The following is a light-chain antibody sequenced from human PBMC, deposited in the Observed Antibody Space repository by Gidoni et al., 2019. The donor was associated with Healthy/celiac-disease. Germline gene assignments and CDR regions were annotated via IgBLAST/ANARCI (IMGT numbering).Light chain of an antibody. J-gene: IGKJ4*01. V-gene: IGKV1-5*03. CDR2: KAS. CDR3: QQYNSYSLT. CDR1: QSSSSW. Sequence: DIQMTQSPSTLSATVGDRVTITCRASQSSSSWLSWYQQKPGQAPKLLIYKASSLESGVPSRFSGSGSGTEFTLTISSLQPDDFATYYCQQYNSYSLTFXGXTKVXIK.